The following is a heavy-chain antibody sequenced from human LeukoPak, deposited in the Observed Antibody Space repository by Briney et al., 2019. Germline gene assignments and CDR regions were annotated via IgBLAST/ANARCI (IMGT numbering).Heavy chain of an antibody. V-gene: IGHV1-69*02. CDR1: GGTFSSYT. CDR3: ARSGYQWRFFDY. J-gene: IGHJ4*02. CDR2: IIPILGIA. D-gene: IGHD3-3*01. Sequence: SVKVSCKASGGTFSSYTISWVRQAPGQGLEWMGRIIPILGIANYAQKFQGRVTITADKSTSTAYMELSSLRSEDTAAYYCARSGYQWRFFDYWGQGILVTVSS.